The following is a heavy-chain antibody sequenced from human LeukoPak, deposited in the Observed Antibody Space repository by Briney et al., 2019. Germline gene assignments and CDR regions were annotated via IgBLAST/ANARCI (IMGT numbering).Heavy chain of an antibody. CDR2: IYYSGTT. D-gene: IGHD1-1*01. J-gene: IGHJ4*02. CDR1: GGSISNGDYY. Sequence: PSETLSLTCTVSGGSISNGDYYWTWIRQPPGKGLEWVGYIYYSGTTYYNPSVQSRLDISIDTSKNQFSLKLSSVTAADTAIYYCARDRGGGVGTLDNWGQGTLVTVSS. V-gene: IGHV4-30-4*01. CDR3: ARDRGGGVGTLDN.